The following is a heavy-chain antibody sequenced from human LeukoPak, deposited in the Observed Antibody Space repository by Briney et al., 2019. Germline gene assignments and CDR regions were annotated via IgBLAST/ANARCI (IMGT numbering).Heavy chain of an antibody. CDR1: GYTFTSYG. CDR3: AREVLAYYDSSGHFDY. V-gene: IGHV1-18*01. Sequence: ASVKVSCKASGYTFTSYGISWVRQAPGQGLEWMGWISAYNGNTNYAQKLQGRVTMTTDTSTSTAYMELRSLRSDDTAVYYCAREVLAYYDSSGHFDYWGQGTLVTVSS. D-gene: IGHD3-22*01. CDR2: ISAYNGNT. J-gene: IGHJ4*02.